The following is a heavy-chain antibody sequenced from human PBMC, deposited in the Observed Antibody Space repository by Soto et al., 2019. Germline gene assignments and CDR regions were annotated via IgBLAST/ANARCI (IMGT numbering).Heavy chain of an antibody. J-gene: IGHJ6*02. V-gene: IGHV1-18*01. D-gene: IGHD6-19*01. Sequence: ASVKGLLQGFWLHFTKYAISWMRQAPGQGLEWVGWISVYNGNTKYAENLQGRVTVTTDTSTTTVYMELRSLRSDDTAVYYCAREGAGLYYYYYGMDVWGQGTTVTVSS. CDR3: AREGAGLYYYYYGMDV. CDR1: LHFTKYA. CDR2: ISVYNGNT.